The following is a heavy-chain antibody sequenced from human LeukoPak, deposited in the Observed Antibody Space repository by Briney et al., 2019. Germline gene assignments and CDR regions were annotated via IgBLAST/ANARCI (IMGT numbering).Heavy chain of an antibody. J-gene: IGHJ6*02. CDR2: IYYSGST. Sequence: PSETLSLTCTVSGGPISSSSYYWGWIRQPPGKGLEWIGSIYYSGSTYYNPSLKSRVTISVDTSKNQFSLKLSSVTAADTAVYYCARHVEGYDFWSGYYRLYYYYGMDVWGQGTTVTVSS. CDR3: ARHVEGYDFWSGYYRLYYYYGMDV. V-gene: IGHV4-39*01. D-gene: IGHD3-3*01. CDR1: GGPISSSSYY.